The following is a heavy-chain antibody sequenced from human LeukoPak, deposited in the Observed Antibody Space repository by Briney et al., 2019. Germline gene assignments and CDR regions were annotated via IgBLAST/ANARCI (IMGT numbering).Heavy chain of an antibody. CDR2: INHSGST. Sequence: PSETLSLTCAVYGGSFSGYYWSWIRQPPGKGLEWIGEINHSGSTNYNPSLKSRVTISVDTSKNQFSLKLSSVTAADTAVYYCARVSQIKGGIDYWGQGTLVTVSS. J-gene: IGHJ4*02. CDR3: ARVSQIKGGIDY. D-gene: IGHD1-1*01. V-gene: IGHV4-34*01. CDR1: GGSFSGYY.